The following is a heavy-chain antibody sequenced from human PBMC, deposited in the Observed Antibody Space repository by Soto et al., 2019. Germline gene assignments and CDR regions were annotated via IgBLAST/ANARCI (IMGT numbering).Heavy chain of an antibody. CDR1: GYSFTAYY. J-gene: IGHJ4*02. CDR2: INPNSGGT. D-gene: IGHD3-22*01. Sequence: ASVKVSCKASGYSFTAYYMHWVRQAPGQGLEWMGWINPNSGGTTYAQKFQGRVTMTRDTSISTAYMELSSLRSDDTAVYYCARAYYYDSSGWNFNFWGQGTLVNVSS. V-gene: IGHV1-2*02. CDR3: ARAYYYDSSGWNFNF.